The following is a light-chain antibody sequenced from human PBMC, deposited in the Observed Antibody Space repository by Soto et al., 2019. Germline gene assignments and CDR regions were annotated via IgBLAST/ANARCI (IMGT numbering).Light chain of an antibody. J-gene: IGLJ2*01. CDR2: STN. CDR1: TGAVTTGYY. CDR3: LLYYGGQLGV. V-gene: IGLV7-43*01. Sequence: QAVVTQEPSLTVSPVGTVTLTCASSTGAVTTGYYPNWFQQKPGQAPRALIYSTNNTYSWTPARFSGAHLGGKAALTLSGVQPEDEADYFCLLYYGGQLGVFGGGTKVTVL.